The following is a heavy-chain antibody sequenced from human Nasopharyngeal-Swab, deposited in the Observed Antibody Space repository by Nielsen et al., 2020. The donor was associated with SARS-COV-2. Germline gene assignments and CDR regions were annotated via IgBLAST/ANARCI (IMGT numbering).Heavy chain of an antibody. CDR2: MNPNSGNT. J-gene: IGHJ6*02. Sequence: ASVKVSCKACGYTFISYDINWVRQATGQGLEWMGWMNPNSGNTGYAQKFQGRVTMTRNTSISTAYMELSSLRSEDTAVYYCARTGYSGSYPYYYYYYGMDVWGQGTTVTVSS. V-gene: IGHV1-8*01. D-gene: IGHD1-26*01. CDR1: GYTFISYD. CDR3: ARTGYSGSYPYYYYYYGMDV.